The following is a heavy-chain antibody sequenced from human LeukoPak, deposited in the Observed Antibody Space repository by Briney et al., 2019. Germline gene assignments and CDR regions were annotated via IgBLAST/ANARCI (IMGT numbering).Heavy chain of an antibody. CDR1: GFTFSDYY. Sequence: GGSLRLSCAASGFTFSDYYMNWIRQAPGKGLEWVSSISSSSSYIYYADSVKGRFTISRDNAKNSLYLQMNSLRAEDTAVYYCARADYDYGDLFDYWGQGTLVTVSS. CDR2: ISSSSSYI. J-gene: IGHJ4*02. CDR3: ARADYDYGDLFDY. V-gene: IGHV3-11*06. D-gene: IGHD4-17*01.